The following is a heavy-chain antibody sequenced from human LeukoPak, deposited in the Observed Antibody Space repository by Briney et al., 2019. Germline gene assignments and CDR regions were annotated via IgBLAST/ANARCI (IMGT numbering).Heavy chain of an antibody. V-gene: IGHV1-69*05. CDR3: ARGDLVGALGWFDP. J-gene: IGHJ5*02. CDR2: IIPIFGTA. D-gene: IGHD1-26*01. Sequence: SVKVSCKASGGTFSSYAISWVRQAPGQGLEWMGRIIPIFGTANYAQKFQGRVTITTDESTSTAYMELSSLRSEDTAVYYYARGDLVGALGWFDPWGQGTLVTVSS. CDR1: GGTFSSYA.